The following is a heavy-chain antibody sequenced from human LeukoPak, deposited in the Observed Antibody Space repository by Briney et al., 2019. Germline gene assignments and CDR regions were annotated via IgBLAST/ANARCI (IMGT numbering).Heavy chain of an antibody. D-gene: IGHD4/OR15-4a*01. Sequence: GGSLRLSCAASGFTLRNYWMNWVRQAPGTGLVRVSRINSDGSTTGYADSVKGRFTISRDNAKNTLYLEMNSLRAEDTAVYYCAVLAGKSYAFDIWGQGTRVTVSS. J-gene: IGHJ3*02. CDR3: AVLAGKSYAFDI. CDR1: GFTLRNYW. CDR2: INSDGSTT. V-gene: IGHV3-74*01.